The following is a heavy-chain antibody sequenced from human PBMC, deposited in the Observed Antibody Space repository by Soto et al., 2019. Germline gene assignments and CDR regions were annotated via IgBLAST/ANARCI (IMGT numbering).Heavy chain of an antibody. D-gene: IGHD6-13*01. J-gene: IGHJ6*02. V-gene: IGHV1-8*01. Sequence: QVQLVQSGAEVKKPGASVKVSCKASGYTFTSYDINWVRQATGQGLEWMGWMNTNSGNTGYAQKFQGRVTMTRNTSISTAYMELSSLRSEDTAVYYCARDRAGIAAAGANYYYYGMDVWGQGTTVTVSS. CDR1: GYTFTSYD. CDR2: MNTNSGNT. CDR3: ARDRAGIAAAGANYYYYGMDV.